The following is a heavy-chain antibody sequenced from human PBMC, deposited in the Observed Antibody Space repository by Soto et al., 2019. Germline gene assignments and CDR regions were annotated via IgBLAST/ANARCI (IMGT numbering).Heavy chain of an antibody. J-gene: IGHJ6*02. Sequence: QVQLVESGGGVVQPGRSLRLSCAASGFTFSSYAMHWVRQAPGKGLEWVAVISYDGSNKYYADSVKGRFTISRDNSKNTLYLQMNSLRAEDTAVYYCAWGMTTVVTLYYYYGMDVWGQGTTVTASS. CDR2: ISYDGSNK. D-gene: IGHD4-17*01. CDR3: AWGMTTVVTLYYYYGMDV. CDR1: GFTFSSYA. V-gene: IGHV3-30-3*01.